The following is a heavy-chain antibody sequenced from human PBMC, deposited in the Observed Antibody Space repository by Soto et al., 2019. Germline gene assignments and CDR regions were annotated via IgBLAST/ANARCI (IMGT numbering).Heavy chain of an antibody. Sequence: QVQLVESGGGVVQPGRSLRLSCAASGFTFRSHAMYWVRQAPGKGLEWVAVIEYDGVNKYYEDSVKGRFTISRDNSKNMLYVQVNSLRDEDTGLYYCAIYGAPSQRFMDVWGRGTTVTVSS. CDR3: AIYGAPSQRFMDV. CDR1: GFTFRSHA. D-gene: IGHD6-25*01. J-gene: IGHJ6*02. V-gene: IGHV3-30-3*01. CDR2: IEYDGVNK.